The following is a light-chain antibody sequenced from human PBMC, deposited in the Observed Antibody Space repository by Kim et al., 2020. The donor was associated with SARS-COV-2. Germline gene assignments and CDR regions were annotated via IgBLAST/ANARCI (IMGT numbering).Light chain of an antibody. V-gene: IGLV6-57*04. Sequence: NFMLTQPHSVSESPGKTVTISCTRSSGSIADNYVHWYQQRPGSAPTTVIYEDEYRPSGVPDRFSGSIDSSSSSASLTISGLRPEDEGDYYCQSYDDNNHVIFGGGTQLTVL. CDR2: EDE. CDR3: QSYDDNNHVI. CDR1: SGSIADNY. J-gene: IGLJ2*01.